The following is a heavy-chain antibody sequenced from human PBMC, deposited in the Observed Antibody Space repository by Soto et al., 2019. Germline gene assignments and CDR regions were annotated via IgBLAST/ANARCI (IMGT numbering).Heavy chain of an antibody. CDR1: GFTFSSYG. Sequence: QVQLVESGGGVVQPGRSLRLSCAASGFTFSSYGMHWVRQAPGKGLEWVAVISYDGSNKYYADSVKGRFTISRDNSKNTLYLQMNSLRAEDTAVYYCAKSMGGAFDIWGQGTMVTVSS. CDR3: AKSMGGAFDI. CDR2: ISYDGSNK. J-gene: IGHJ3*02. D-gene: IGHD2-15*01. V-gene: IGHV3-30*18.